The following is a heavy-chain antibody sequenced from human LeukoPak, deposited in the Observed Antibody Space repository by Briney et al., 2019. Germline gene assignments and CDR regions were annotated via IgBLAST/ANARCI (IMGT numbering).Heavy chain of an antibody. J-gene: IGHJ3*02. D-gene: IGHD4-17*01. V-gene: IGHV1-24*01. CDR3: ATAGTTVTTYAFDI. CDR2: FDPEDGET. CDR1: GYTLTELS. Sequence: ASVKVSCKVSGYTLTELSMHWVRQAPGKGLEWMGGFDPEDGETIYAQKFQGRVAMTEDTSTDTAYMELSSLRSEDTAVYYCATAGTTVTTYAFDIWGQGTMVTVSS.